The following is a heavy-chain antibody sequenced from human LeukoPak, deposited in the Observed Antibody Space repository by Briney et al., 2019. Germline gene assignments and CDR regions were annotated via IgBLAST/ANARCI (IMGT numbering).Heavy chain of an antibody. CDR3: ARGGAGSSYQF. D-gene: IGHD1-26*01. CDR2: IKQDGSEK. Sequence: GGSLRLSCAASGFTFSSYWMSWVRQAPGKGLEWVANIKQDGSEKYYVDSVKGRFTISRDNAKNSLYLQMNSLRAEDTAVYYCARGGAGSSYQFWGQGTLVTVSP. CDR1: GFTFSSYW. J-gene: IGHJ4*02. V-gene: IGHV3-7*01.